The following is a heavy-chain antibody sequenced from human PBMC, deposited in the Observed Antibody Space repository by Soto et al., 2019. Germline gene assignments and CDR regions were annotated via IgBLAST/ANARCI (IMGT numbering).Heavy chain of an antibody. D-gene: IGHD6-13*01. CDR1: GFTFSSYA. Sequence: QPGGSLRLSCSASGFTFSSYAMHWVRQAPGKGLEYVSAISSNGGSTYYADSVKGRFTISRDNSKNTLYLQMSSLRAEDTAVYYCVIVPLRTIAGYSDWGQRTLVTVSS. CDR3: VIVPLRTIAGYSD. J-gene: IGHJ4*02. CDR2: ISSNGGST. V-gene: IGHV3-64D*06.